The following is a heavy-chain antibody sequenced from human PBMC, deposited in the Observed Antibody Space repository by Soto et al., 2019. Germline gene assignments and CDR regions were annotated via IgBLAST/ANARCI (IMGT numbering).Heavy chain of an antibody. J-gene: IGHJ4*02. CDR1: GYTFTSYG. CDR3: AIGNLRIAVAGTLDY. CDR2: ISAYNGNT. Sequence: QVQLVQSGAEVKKPGASVKVSCKASGYTFTSYGISWVRQAPGQGLEWMGWISAYNGNTNYAQKLQGRVTMTTDTYTSTAYMELRSLGSDDTAVYYCAIGNLRIAVAGTLDYWGQGTLVTVSS. D-gene: IGHD6-19*01. V-gene: IGHV1-18*04.